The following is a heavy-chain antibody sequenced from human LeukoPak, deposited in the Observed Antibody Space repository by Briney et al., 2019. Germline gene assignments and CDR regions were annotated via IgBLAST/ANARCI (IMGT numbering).Heavy chain of an antibody. J-gene: IGHJ4*02. CDR2: MSYDGSNK. CDR1: GFTFTNYG. Sequence: GGSLRLSCAASGFTFTNYGMHWVRQAPGKGLGWGGVMSYDGSNKYYADSVRGRFTISRDNSKNTLYLQMDSLKTEDTAMYYCAKGREMSTTPYDFWGRGKLIIVSS. D-gene: IGHD5-24*01. CDR3: AKGREMSTTPYDF. V-gene: IGHV3-30*18.